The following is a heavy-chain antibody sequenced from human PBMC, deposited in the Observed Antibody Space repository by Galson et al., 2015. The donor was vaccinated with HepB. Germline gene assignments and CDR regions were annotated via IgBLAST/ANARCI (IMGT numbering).Heavy chain of an antibody. Sequence: SLRLSCAASGFTFDDSAMHWVRHAPGKGLEWVSGISWNSGSIGYADSVKGRFTISRDNAKNSLYLQMNSLRAEDTALYYCAKGRGVVTHYLIDYWGQGTLVTVSS. V-gene: IGHV3-9*01. D-gene: IGHD4-23*01. CDR2: ISWNSGSI. J-gene: IGHJ4*02. CDR1: GFTFDDSA. CDR3: AKGRGVVTHYLIDY.